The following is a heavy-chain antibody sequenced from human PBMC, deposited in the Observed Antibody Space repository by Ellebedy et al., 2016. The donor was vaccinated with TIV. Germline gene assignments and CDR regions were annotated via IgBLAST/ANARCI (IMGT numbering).Heavy chain of an antibody. J-gene: IGHJ6*03. Sequence: SETLSLXCTVSGGSISSGSYYWSWIRQPAGKGLEWIGRMHSSGSTNYNPSLKSRVTTSVDTSKNQFSLKLSSVTAADTAVYYCAREGRGYSGYSKYYYQYMDVWGKGTTVTVSS. CDR3: AREGRGYSGYSKYYYQYMDV. CDR2: MHSSGST. CDR1: GGSISSGSYY. V-gene: IGHV4-61*02. D-gene: IGHD5-12*01.